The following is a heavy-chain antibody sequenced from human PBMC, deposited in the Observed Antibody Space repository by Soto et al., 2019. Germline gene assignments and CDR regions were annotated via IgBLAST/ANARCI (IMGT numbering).Heavy chain of an antibody. Sequence: PSETLSLTCAVYGGSFSGYYWSWIRQPPGKGLEWIGEINHSGSTNYNPSLKSRVTISVDTSKNQFSLKLSSVTAADTAVYYCARGRGIHPYNWFDPWGQGTLVTVSS. J-gene: IGHJ5*02. CDR1: GGSFSGYY. CDR2: INHSGST. CDR3: ARGRGIHPYNWFDP. V-gene: IGHV4-34*01.